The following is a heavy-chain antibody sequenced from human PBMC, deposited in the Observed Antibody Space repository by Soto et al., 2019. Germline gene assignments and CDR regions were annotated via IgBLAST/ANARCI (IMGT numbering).Heavy chain of an antibody. CDR2: ISGNGAST. CDR1: GFTFNNYA. J-gene: IGHJ4*02. CDR3: AKVVGYSSTLNY. D-gene: IGHD6-13*01. V-gene: IGHV3-23*01. Sequence: PGGSLRLSCAASGFTFNNYAMSWVRQAPGKGLEWVSAISGNGASTYYADSVRGRFTISRDNSKNTLSLQMNSLGAEDTALYYCAKVVGYSSTLNYWGQGTLVTVSS.